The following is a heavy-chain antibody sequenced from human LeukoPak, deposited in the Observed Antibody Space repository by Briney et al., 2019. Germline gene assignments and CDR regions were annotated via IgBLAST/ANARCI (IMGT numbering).Heavy chain of an antibody. Sequence: EASVKVSCKASEYTFTGYYIHWVRQAPGQGREWMGWINPNSGGTNYAQKFQGRVTMTRDTSIRTAYMDLSRLRSDDTAVYYCARGPTVTTNYYYYYMDVWGKGTTVTVSS. J-gene: IGHJ6*03. V-gene: IGHV1-2*02. CDR2: INPNSGGT. CDR1: EYTFTGYY. CDR3: ARGPTVTTNYYYYYMDV. D-gene: IGHD5-24*01.